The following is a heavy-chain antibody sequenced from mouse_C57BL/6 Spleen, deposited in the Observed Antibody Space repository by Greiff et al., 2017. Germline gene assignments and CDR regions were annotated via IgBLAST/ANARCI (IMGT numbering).Heavy chain of an antibody. Sequence: EESGPGLVKPSQSLSLTCSVTGYSITSGYYWNWIRQFPGNKLEWMGYISYDGSNNYNPSLKNRISITRDTSKNQFFLKFNSVTTEDTATYYCARRDYDGFAYWGQGTLVTVSA. J-gene: IGHJ3*01. CDR1: GYSITSGYY. D-gene: IGHD2-4*01. V-gene: IGHV3-6*01. CDR3: ARRDYDGFAY. CDR2: ISYDGSN.